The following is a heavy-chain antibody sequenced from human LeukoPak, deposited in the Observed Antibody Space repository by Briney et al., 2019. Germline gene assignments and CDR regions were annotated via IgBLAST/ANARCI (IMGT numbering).Heavy chain of an antibody. CDR3: TRAPGGNYYNI. D-gene: IGHD3-10*01. CDR1: GFTFSSYD. V-gene: IGHV3-13*01. Sequence: PGGSLRLSCAASGFTFSSYDMHWVRHTTGKGLEWVSGIDTAGDTYYAGSVKGRFTISRENAKNSLYLQMNSLRAGDTAVYYCTRAPGGNYYNIWGRGTMVTVSS. CDR2: IDTAGDT. J-gene: IGHJ3*02.